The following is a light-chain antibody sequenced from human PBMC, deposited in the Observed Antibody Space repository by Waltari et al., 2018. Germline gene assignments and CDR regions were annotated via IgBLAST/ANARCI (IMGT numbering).Light chain of an antibody. V-gene: IGKV1-5*03. CDR3: QQYSSFST. CDR2: MAS. Sequence: DIQMTQSPSTLSASVGDRVTISCRASQSVGTWLAWYQQKPGKAPKILIYMASSLESGVPSRFSGSGSGTEFTLTINSLQPDDFATYSCQQYSSFSTFGQGTKVDI. CDR1: QSVGTW. J-gene: IGKJ2*01.